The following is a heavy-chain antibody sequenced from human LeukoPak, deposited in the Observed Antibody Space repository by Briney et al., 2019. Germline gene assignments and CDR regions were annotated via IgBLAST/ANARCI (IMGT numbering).Heavy chain of an antibody. CDR2: IYPGDSDT. V-gene: IGHV5-51*01. CDR3: ARQIAAAGHWFDP. Sequence: GESLKISCKGSGYSFTSYWIGWVRQMPGKGLEWMGIIYPGDSDTRYSPSFQGQVTISADKSISTAYLQWSSLRASDTAMYYCARQIAAAGHWFDPWGQGTLVTVSS. CDR1: GYSFTSYW. D-gene: IGHD6-13*01. J-gene: IGHJ5*02.